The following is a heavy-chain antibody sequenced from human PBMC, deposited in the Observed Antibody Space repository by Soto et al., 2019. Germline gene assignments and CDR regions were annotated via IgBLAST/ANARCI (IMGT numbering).Heavy chain of an antibody. CDR2: IYYSGST. CDR1: GGSISSYY. CDR3: ARHQGGIAAADNNWFDP. V-gene: IGHV4-59*08. Sequence: SETLSLTCTVSGGSISSYYWSWIRQPPGKGLEWIGYIYYSGSTNYNPSLKSRVTISVDTSKNQFSLKLSSVTAADTAVYYCARHQGGIAAADNNWFDPWGQGTLVTVSS. D-gene: IGHD6-13*01. J-gene: IGHJ5*02.